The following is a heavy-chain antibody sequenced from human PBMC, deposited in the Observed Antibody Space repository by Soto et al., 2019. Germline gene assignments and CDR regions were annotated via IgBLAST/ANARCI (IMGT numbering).Heavy chain of an antibody. CDR1: GFTFSTYA. J-gene: IGHJ4*02. V-gene: IGHV3-23*01. CDR2: ISGSGGSA. D-gene: IGHD3-10*01. CDR3: AKVEGRTMVRTGSFDY. Sequence: GGSLRLSCAASGFTFSTYAMNWVRQAPGKGLEWVSAISGSGGSAYYADSVKGRFTISRDNSKNTLYLQMNSLRVEDTAVYFCAKVEGRTMVRTGSFDYWGQGTLVTVSS.